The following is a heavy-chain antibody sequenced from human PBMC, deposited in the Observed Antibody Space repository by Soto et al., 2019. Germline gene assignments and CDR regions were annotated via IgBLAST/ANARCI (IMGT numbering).Heavy chain of an antibody. Sequence: QVQLVQSVAEVKKPGASVKVSCKASGYTFTSYYMHWVRQAPGQGLEWMGIINPSGGSTSYAQKFQGRITMTRDTSTSTVYMELSSLSSEDTAVYYCAWSGYYHYFDYWGKGTLVTVSS. CDR2: INPSGGST. J-gene: IGHJ4*02. CDR1: GYTFTSYY. D-gene: IGHD3-3*01. CDR3: AWSGYYHYFDY. V-gene: IGHV1-46*03.